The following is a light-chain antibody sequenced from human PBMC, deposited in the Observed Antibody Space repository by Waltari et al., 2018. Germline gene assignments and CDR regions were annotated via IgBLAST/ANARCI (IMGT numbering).Light chain of an antibody. CDR3: QHYVRLPAT. J-gene: IGKJ1*01. CDR2: DAS. Sequence: EIVLTQSPGTLSLSLGERATLSCRASQSVSRALAWYQQKPGQAPRLLIYDASTRATGIPDRFSGSGSGTDVSLTISRLEPDDFAVYYCQHYVRLPATFGQGTTVEI. CDR1: QSVSRA. V-gene: IGKV3-20*01.